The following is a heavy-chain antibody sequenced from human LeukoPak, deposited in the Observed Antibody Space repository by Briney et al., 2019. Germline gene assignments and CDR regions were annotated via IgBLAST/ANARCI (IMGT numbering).Heavy chain of an antibody. Sequence: SETLSLACTVSGGSISSYYWTWIRQPPGKGLEWIGYIYYTGSTTYNPSLKSRVTILVDMSKNQFSLKLSSVTAADTAVYYCARSYYYGSGSYSSDYWGQGTLVTVSS. CDR3: ARSYYYGSGSYSSDY. CDR2: IYYTGST. D-gene: IGHD3-10*01. CDR1: GGSISSYY. V-gene: IGHV4-59*12. J-gene: IGHJ4*02.